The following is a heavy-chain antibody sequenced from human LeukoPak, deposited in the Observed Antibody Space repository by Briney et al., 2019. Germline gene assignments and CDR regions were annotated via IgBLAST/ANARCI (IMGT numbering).Heavy chain of an antibody. D-gene: IGHD3-22*01. V-gene: IGHV3-23*01. CDR3: AKYAHGVYYNGYH. CDR2: ISGSDSST. J-gene: IGHJ5*02. Sequence: GRSLRLSCAVSGFTFINYAMHWVRQAPGKGVGWGSTISGSDSSTYYADSVKGRFTISRDNSKNTLDLQMNNLRAEDTAVYYCAKYAHGVYYNGYHWGQGTLVTVTS. CDR1: GFTFINYA.